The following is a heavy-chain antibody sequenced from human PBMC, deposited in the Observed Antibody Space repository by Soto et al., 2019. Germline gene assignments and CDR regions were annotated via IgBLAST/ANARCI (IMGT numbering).Heavy chain of an antibody. J-gene: IGHJ4*02. V-gene: IGHV1-18*01. Sequence: QVQLVQSGAEVKKPGASVKVSCKASGYTFTSYGISWGRQDPGQGLEWMGWISAYYGNTNYAPKLHGRVTMTTVTSTSTAYMELRSLRSDDTAVYYCARDPRGDQIDYWGQGTLVTVSS. CDR3: ARDPRGDQIDY. CDR1: GYTFTSYG. CDR2: ISAYYGNT. D-gene: IGHD2-21*02.